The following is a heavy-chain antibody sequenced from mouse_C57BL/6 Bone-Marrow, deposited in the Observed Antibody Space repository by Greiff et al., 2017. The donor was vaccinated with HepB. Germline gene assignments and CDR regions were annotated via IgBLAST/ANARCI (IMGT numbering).Heavy chain of an antibody. CDR1: GYTFTSYG. CDR2: IYPRSGNT. J-gene: IGHJ3*01. CDR3: ARSNYYGSTLFAY. Sequence: VQLQESGAELARPGASVKLSCKASGYTFTSYGISWVKQRTGQGLEWIGEIYPRSGNTYYNEKFKGKATLTADKSSSTAYMELRSLTSEDSAVYFCARSNYYGSTLFAYWGQGTLVTVSA. D-gene: IGHD1-1*01. V-gene: IGHV1-81*01.